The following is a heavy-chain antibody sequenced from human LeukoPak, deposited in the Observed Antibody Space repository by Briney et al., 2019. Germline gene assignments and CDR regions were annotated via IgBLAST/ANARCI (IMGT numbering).Heavy chain of an antibody. CDR3: ARDPIRKTMVVLGFDI. CDR1: GYTFTSYG. Sequence: ASVKVSCKASGYTFTSYGISWVRQAPGQGLEWMGWISAYNGNTNYAQKLQDRVTMTTDTSTSTAYMELRSLRSDDTAVYYCARDPIRKTMVVLGFDIWGQGTMVTVSS. CDR2: ISAYNGNT. V-gene: IGHV1-18*04. J-gene: IGHJ3*02. D-gene: IGHD3-22*01.